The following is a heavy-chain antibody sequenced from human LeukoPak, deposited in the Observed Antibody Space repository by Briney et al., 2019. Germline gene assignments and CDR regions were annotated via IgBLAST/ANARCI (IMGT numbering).Heavy chain of an antibody. V-gene: IGHV1-18*01. D-gene: IGHD5-18*01. J-gene: IGHJ4*02. Sequence: ASVRVSCKTSGYSFNTYGISWVRQAPGQGLEWMGWISTYNGNTDYAPKLQGRVTMTTDTSTSTAYMELRSLRSDDTAVYYCARGERETAMTFDYWGQGTLVTVSS. CDR2: ISTYNGNT. CDR1: GYSFNTYG. CDR3: ARGERETAMTFDY.